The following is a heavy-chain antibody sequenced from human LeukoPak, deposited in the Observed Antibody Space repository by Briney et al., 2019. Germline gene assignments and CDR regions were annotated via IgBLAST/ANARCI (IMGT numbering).Heavy chain of an antibody. CDR3: AGLVGRYSSGLYYYYFDY. J-gene: IGHJ4*02. CDR2: MYLSGTT. Sequence: PSETLSLTCTVSGDSINSLDLWSWVRQPPGKGLEWIGEMYLSGTTHSNPYVKSRVTISIDKSKNQFFLNLSSVTAADTAAYYCAGLVGRYSSGLYYYYFDYWGQGTLVTVSS. CDR1: GDSINSLDL. V-gene: IGHV4-4*02. D-gene: IGHD3-22*01.